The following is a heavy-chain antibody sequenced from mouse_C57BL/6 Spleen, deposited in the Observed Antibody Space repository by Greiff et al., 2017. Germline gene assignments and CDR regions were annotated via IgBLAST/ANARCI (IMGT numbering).Heavy chain of an antibody. CDR3: ARVYYGGAYAMDY. Sequence: QVQLQQPGAELVMPGTSVKVSCKASGYAFTNYLLEWVKQRPGQGLEWIGVIDPGSGGTNYNQKVKGKATLTADKSSSTAYMQLSSLTSEDAAVYVCARVYYGGAYAMDYWGQGTSVTVSS. J-gene: IGHJ4*01. CDR1: GYAFTNYL. D-gene: IGHD1-1*02. V-gene: IGHV1-54*01. CDR2: IDPGSGGT.